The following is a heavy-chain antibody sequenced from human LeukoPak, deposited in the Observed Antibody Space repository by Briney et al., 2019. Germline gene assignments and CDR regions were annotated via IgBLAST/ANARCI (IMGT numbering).Heavy chain of an antibody. V-gene: IGHV3-7*01. Sequence: GGSLRLSCAASGFTFSSYWMSRVRQAPGKGLEWVANIKQEGSEKQYVDSVKGRFTISRDNAKNSLDLQMNSLTAEDTAVYYCARSRDYGDYVDYWGQGTLVTVSS. D-gene: IGHD4-17*01. CDR1: GFTFSSYW. CDR2: IKQEGSEK. CDR3: ARSRDYGDYVDY. J-gene: IGHJ4*02.